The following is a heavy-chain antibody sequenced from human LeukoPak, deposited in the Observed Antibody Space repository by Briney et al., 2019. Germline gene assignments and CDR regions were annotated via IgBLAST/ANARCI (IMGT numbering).Heavy chain of an antibody. J-gene: IGHJ4*02. Sequence: VASVKVSCKASGYTFTSYGISWVRQAPGQGLEWMGWISAYNGNTNYAQKLQGRVTMTTDTSTSTAYMELRSLRSDDTAVYYCARDPSRYCSGGSCYEEVDYWGQGTLVTVSS. CDR1: GYTFTSYG. CDR2: ISAYNGNT. V-gene: IGHV1-18*01. D-gene: IGHD2-15*01. CDR3: ARDPSRYCSGGSCYEEVDY.